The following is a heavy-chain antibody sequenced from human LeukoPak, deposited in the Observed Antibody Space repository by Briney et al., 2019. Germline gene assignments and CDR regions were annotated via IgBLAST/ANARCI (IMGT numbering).Heavy chain of an antibody. CDR2: ISSSSSYI. Sequence: GGSLRLSCAVSGFTFSSYSMNWVRQAPGKGLEWVSSISSSSSYIYYADSVKGRFTISRDNAKNSLYLQMNSLRAEDTALYYCARDSADNLDWGQGTLVTVSS. J-gene: IGHJ4*02. V-gene: IGHV3-21*01. CDR1: GFTFSSYS. D-gene: IGHD3-9*01. CDR3: ARDSADNLD.